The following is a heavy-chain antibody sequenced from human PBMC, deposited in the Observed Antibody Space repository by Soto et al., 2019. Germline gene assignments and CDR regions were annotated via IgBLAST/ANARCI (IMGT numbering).Heavy chain of an antibody. J-gene: IGHJ5*02. CDR2: IYYSGST. CDR3: ARGVGVLEWLLLRSKNWFDP. V-gene: IGHV4-39*01. CDR1: GGSISSSSYY. D-gene: IGHD3-3*01. Sequence: QLQLQESGPGLVKPSETLSLTCTVSGGSISSSSYYWGWIRQPPGKGLEWIGSIYYSGSTYYNPSLKSRVTISVDTSKNQFSLKLSSVTAADTAVYYCARGVGVLEWLLLRSKNWFDPWGQGTLVTVSS.